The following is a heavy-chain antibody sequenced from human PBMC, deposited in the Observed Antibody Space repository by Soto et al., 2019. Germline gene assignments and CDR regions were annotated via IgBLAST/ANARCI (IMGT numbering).Heavy chain of an antibody. CDR2: IYHSGGT. Sequence: PSETLSLTCTVSGDTITDYYWSWIRQSPGKGLEWIGYIYHSGGTYYNPSLKSRVTISIDTSKKQFSLKLCSLTAADTAVFYCARDRGGFFESRGAFDSWGHGILVIVSS. V-gene: IGHV4-59*01. CDR1: GDTITDYY. CDR3: ARDRGGFFESRGAFDS. J-gene: IGHJ5*01. D-gene: IGHD3-16*01.